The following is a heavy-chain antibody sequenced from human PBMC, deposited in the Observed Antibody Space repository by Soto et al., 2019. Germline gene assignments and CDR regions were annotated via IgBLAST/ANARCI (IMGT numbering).Heavy chain of an antibody. CDR2: SRNEANDYIR. Sequence: YMDWVRQAPGRGLEWIGRSRNEANDYIRDYAASVKGRFSVSRDDSKSSFFLQMNGLKTEDTAVYYCVRQGYCSSTSCFDAMDVWGQGTTVTVSS. J-gene: IGHJ6*02. V-gene: IGHV3-72*01. D-gene: IGHD2-2*01. CDR1: Y. CDR3: VRQGYCSSTSCFDAMDV.